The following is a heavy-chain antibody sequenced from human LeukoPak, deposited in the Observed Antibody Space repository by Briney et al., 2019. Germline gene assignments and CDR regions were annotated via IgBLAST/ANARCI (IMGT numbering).Heavy chain of an antibody. D-gene: IGHD6-13*01. V-gene: IGHV4-30-4*01. CDR1: GGSISSGDYY. J-gene: IGHJ2*01. CDR2: IYYSGST. Sequence: SETPSLTCTVSGGSISSGDYYWSWIRQPPGKGLEWIGYIYYSGSTYYNPSLKSRVTISVDTSKNQFSLKLSSVTAADTAVYYCARVGGPRRKQQLVLSGWYFDLWGRGTLVTVSS. CDR3: ARVGGPRRKQQLVLSGWYFDL.